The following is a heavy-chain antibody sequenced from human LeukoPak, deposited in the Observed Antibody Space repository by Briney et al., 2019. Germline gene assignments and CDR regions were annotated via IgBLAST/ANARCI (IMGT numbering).Heavy chain of an antibody. CDR2: ISLNSGSI. J-gene: IGHJ4*02. V-gene: IGHV3-9*01. CDR1: GFTFDDYA. D-gene: IGHD5-18*01. CDR3: AKDSGYSYGSAGDY. Sequence: PGGSLRLSCAASGFTFDDYAMHWVRQAPGKGLEWVSGISLNSGSIVYADSVKGRFTISRDNAKISLYLQMNSLRAEDTALYYCAKDSGYSYGSAGDYWGQGTLVTVSS.